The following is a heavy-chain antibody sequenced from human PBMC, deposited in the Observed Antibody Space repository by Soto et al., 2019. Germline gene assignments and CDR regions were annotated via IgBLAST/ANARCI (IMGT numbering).Heavy chain of an antibody. D-gene: IGHD3-3*01. CDR1: GYTFTSYG. J-gene: IGHJ6*02. CDR3: ARDLPHYDFWSGYNYGMDV. CDR2: ISAYNGNT. V-gene: IGHV1-18*01. Sequence: ASVKVSCKASGYTFTSYGISWLRQAPGQGLEWMGWISAYNGNTNYAQKLQGRVTMTTDTSTSTAYMELRSLRSDDTAVYYCARDLPHYDFWSGYNYGMDVWGQGTTVTVSS.